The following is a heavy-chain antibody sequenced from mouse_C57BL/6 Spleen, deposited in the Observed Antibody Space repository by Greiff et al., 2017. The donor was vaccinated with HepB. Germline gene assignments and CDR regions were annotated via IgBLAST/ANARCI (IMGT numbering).Heavy chain of an antibody. CDR2: INYDGSST. Sequence: EVQLVESEGGLVQPGSSMKLSCTASGFTFSDYYMAWVRQVPEKGLEWVANINYDGSSTYYLDSLKSRFIISRDNAKNILYLQMSSLKSEDTATYYCAREDGRQAWFAYWGQGTLVTVSA. J-gene: IGHJ3*01. D-gene: IGHD3-1*01. CDR1: GFTFSDYY. V-gene: IGHV5-16*01. CDR3: AREDGRQAWFAY.